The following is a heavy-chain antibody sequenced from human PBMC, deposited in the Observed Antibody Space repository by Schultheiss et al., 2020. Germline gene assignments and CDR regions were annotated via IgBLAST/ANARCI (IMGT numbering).Heavy chain of an antibody. J-gene: IGHJ4*02. D-gene: IGHD6-13*01. CDR3: ARGRGYGSPPDY. CDR2: IYTSGST. V-gene: IGHV4-61*02. CDR1: GGSISSGGYY. Sequence: SETLSLTCTVSGGSISSGGYYWSWIRQPAGKGLEWIGRIYTSGSTNYNPSLKSRVTMSVDTSKNQFSLKLSSVTAADTAVYYCARGRGYGSPPDYWGQGTLVTVSS.